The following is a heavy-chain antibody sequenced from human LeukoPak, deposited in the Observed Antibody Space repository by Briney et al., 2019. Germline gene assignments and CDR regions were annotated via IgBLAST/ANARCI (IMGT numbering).Heavy chain of an antibody. CDR1: GFTFSSYS. V-gene: IGHV3-21*01. Sequence: GGSLRLSCAASGFTFSSYSMNWVRQAPGKGLEWASSISSSSSYIYYADSVKGRFTISRDNAKNSLYLQMNSLRAEDTAVYYCARDIRQLVDYWGQGTLVTVSS. CDR3: ARDIRQLVDY. D-gene: IGHD6-13*01. CDR2: ISSSSSYI. J-gene: IGHJ4*02.